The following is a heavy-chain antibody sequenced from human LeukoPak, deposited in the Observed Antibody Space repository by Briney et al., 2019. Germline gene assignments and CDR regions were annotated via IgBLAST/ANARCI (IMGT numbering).Heavy chain of an antibody. CDR2: INPNSGGT. CDR3: ARRKPYCGRGSCYYYMDV. Sequence: GASVKVSCKASGYTFTGYYMHWVRQAPGQGLEWMGWINPNSGGTNYAQKFQGRVTMTRDTSISTAYMELSRLRSDDTAVYYCARRKPYCGRGSCYYYMDVWGKGTTVTVSS. CDR1: GYTFTGYY. V-gene: IGHV1-2*02. D-gene: IGHD2-21*01. J-gene: IGHJ6*03.